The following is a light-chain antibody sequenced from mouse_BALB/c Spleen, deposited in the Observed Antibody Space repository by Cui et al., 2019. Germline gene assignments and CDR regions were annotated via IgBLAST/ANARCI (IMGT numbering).Light chain of an antibody. J-gene: IGKJ5*01. CDR2: RAN. CDR3: LQYDEFPLT. Sequence: MKMTQSPSSRSASLGERVTITCKASQDINSYLSWFQQKPGKSPKTLIYRANRLVDGVPSRFSGSGSGQDYSLTISSLEYEDMGIYYCLQYDEFPLTFGAGTKLELK. CDR1: QDINSY. V-gene: IGKV14-111*01.